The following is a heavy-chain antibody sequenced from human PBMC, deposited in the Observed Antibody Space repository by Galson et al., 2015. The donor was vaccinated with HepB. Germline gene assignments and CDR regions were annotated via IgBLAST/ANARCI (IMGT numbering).Heavy chain of an antibody. CDR1: GFTVSANY. V-gene: IGHV3-53*01. CDR3: ARDRAFDI. CDR2: IFSGGAT. Sequence: SLRLSCAASGFTVSANYMSWVRQAPGKGLEWISGIFSGGATYYADSVRGRFTISRDNSKNTLHLQINSLRAEDTALYYCARDRAFDIWGQGAMVTVSS. J-gene: IGHJ3*02.